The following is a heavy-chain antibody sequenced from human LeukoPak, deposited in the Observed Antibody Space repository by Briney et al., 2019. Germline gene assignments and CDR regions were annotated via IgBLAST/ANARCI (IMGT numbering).Heavy chain of an antibody. CDR3: ARKVWGYGGNSGSGSVNWFDP. CDR1: GYTFTGYY. J-gene: IGHJ5*02. CDR2: INSNSGGT. Sequence: GPVNASCKAPGYTFTGYYMHWVRPAPGQGLEWMGRINSNSGGTHYAQQLQGRVPMTRDTSISTASMELSRLRSDHTAVYYCARKVWGYGGNSGSGSVNWFDPWGEETLVTVSS. V-gene: IGHV1-2*06. D-gene: IGHD4-23*01.